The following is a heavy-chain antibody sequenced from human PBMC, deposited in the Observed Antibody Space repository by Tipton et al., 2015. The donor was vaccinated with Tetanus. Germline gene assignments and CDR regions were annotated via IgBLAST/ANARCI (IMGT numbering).Heavy chain of an antibody. D-gene: IGHD6-19*01. J-gene: IGHJ5*02. CDR2: IYSYNGNS. CDR1: GGSITSGTYY. CDR3: AILPKHWLAPRGAP. Sequence: GLVKPSETLSLTCTVSGGSITSGTYYWSWVRQPPGKGLEWVGSIYSYNGNSFQNPSLKGRVTLSLDTSKNQFSLNMSSVTAADAALYYCAILPKHWLAPRGAPWGQGVLVTVSP. V-gene: IGHV4-39*01.